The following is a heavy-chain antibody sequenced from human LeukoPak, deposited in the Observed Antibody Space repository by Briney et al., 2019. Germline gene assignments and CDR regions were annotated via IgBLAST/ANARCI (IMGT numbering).Heavy chain of an antibody. CDR1: GGSISSHY. V-gene: IGHV4-59*11. CDR3: ARDLSPRI. Sequence: ASETLSLTCTVSGGSISSHYWSWIRQPPGKGLEWIGYIYYSGSTNYNPSLKSRVTISVDTSKNQFSLKLSSVTAADTAVYYCARDLSPRIWGQGTLVTVSS. J-gene: IGHJ4*02. CDR2: IYYSGST.